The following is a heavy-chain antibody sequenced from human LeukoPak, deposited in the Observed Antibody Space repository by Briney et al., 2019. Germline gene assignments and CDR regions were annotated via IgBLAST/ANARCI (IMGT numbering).Heavy chain of an antibody. Sequence: GGSLRLSCAASGFTFSSYSMNWVRQAPGKGLEWVSSISSSSSYIYYADSVKGRFTISRDNAKNSLYLQMNSLRAEDTAVYYCARDPYDYRAFDIWGQGTKVTVSS. V-gene: IGHV3-21*01. CDR3: ARDPYDYRAFDI. J-gene: IGHJ3*02. CDR1: GFTFSSYS. D-gene: IGHD4-11*01. CDR2: ISSSSSYI.